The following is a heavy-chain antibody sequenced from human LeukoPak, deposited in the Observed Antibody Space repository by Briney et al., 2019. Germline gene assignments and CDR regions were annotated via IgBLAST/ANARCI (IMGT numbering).Heavy chain of an antibody. CDR2: ISHDGSNT. Sequence: GGSLRLSCAASGFTFSRSAVHWVRQAPGKGLEWVAVISHDGSNTDYTDSVKGRFTISRDNTKNTLYLQMNSLRAEDTAVYYCAKEMKPWMHFDYWGQGTLVTVSS. CDR3: AKEMKPWMHFDY. J-gene: IGHJ4*02. V-gene: IGHV3-30*18. CDR1: GFTFSRSA. D-gene: IGHD5-12*01.